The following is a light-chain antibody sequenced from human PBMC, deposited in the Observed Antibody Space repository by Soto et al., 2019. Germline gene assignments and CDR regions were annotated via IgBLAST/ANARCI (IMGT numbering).Light chain of an antibody. CDR1: SSDIGHYDY. CDR2: HVT. Sequence: QSALAQPASVSGSPGQSITISCTGTSSDIGHYDYVSWYQQHPGKAPKLMIYHVTYRSSGVSNRYSGSKYGNSASLTISGIQADDEADYYCCSLTTSHTYVLGSGTNVTVL. CDR3: CSLTTSHTYV. J-gene: IGLJ1*01. V-gene: IGLV2-14*03.